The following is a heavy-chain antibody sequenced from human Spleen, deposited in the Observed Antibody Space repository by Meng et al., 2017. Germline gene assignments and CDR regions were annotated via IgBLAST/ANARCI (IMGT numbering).Heavy chain of an antibody. D-gene: IGHD4-11*01. Sequence: QVHLQQWGAGLVKPSETLSLPCIVSGGSFSDYYWSWIRQPPGKGLEWIGEINHSGSTNYNPSLESRATISVDTSQNNLSLKLSSVTAADSAVYYCARGPTTMAHDFDYWGQGTLVTVSS. CDR3: ARGPTTMAHDFDY. V-gene: IGHV4-34*01. J-gene: IGHJ4*02. CDR2: INHSGST. CDR1: GGSFSDYY.